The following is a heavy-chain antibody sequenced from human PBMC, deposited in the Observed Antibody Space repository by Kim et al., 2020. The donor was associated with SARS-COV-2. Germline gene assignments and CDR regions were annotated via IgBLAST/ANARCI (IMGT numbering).Heavy chain of an antibody. CDR3: ARVGHDYSDYYFDC. D-gene: IGHD4-17*01. CDR1: GFTFNNYQ. V-gene: IGHV3-48*03. Sequence: GGSLRLSCAASGFTFNNYQMNWVRQAPGKGLEWVSYISSGGSNMYYADSVKGRFTVSRDNARNSLFLQLNNLRAEDTALYYCARVGHDYSDYYFDCWGQGTLVTVSS. J-gene: IGHJ4*02. CDR2: ISSGGSNM.